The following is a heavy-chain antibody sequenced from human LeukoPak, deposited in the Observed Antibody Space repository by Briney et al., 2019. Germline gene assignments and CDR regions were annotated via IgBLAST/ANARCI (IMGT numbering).Heavy chain of an antibody. CDR2: IYYSGST. J-gene: IGHJ4*02. D-gene: IGHD5-24*01. Sequence: PSETLSLTCTVSGGSISSYCWSWIRQPPGKGLEWIGYIYYSGSTNYNPSLKSRVTISVDTSKNQFSLKLSSVTAADTAVYYCARDGMANGFGYWGQGTLVTVSS. V-gene: IGHV4-59*01. CDR1: GGSISSYC. CDR3: ARDGMANGFGY.